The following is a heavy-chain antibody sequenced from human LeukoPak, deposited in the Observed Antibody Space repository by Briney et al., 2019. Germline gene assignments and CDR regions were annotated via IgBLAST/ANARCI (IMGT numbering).Heavy chain of an antibody. V-gene: IGHV1-69*05. Sequence: SVKVSCKASGGTFSSYAISWVRQAPGQGLEWMGGIIPIFGTASYAQKFQGRVTITTDESTSTAYMELSSLRSEDTAVYYCARDLGVTSFGELHYWGQGTLVTVSS. J-gene: IGHJ4*02. CDR3: ARDLGVTSFGELHY. D-gene: IGHD4-11*01. CDR2: IIPIFGTA. CDR1: GGTFSSYA.